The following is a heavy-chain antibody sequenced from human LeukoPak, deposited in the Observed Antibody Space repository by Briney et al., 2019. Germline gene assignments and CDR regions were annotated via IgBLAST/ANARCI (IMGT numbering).Heavy chain of an antibody. V-gene: IGHV4-4*07. D-gene: IGHD6-13*01. CDR2: IYSDGSI. J-gene: IGHJ4*02. CDR3: ARGPAASGYFDY. Sequence: SETLSLTCTVSGGSISGHYWRGLRQPAGKGLEWIGHIYSDGSINYSPSLKSRVTISVDTSKNQFSLKLYSVTAADTAVFYCARGPAASGYFDYWDQGTLVTVSS. CDR1: GGSISGHY.